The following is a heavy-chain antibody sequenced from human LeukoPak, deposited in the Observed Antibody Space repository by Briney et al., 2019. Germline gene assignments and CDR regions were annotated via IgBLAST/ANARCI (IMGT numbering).Heavy chain of an antibody. J-gene: IGHJ4*02. D-gene: IGHD3-22*01. CDR1: GFTFSIYW. V-gene: IGHV3-7*03. CDR3: AKDPMLPFYYYDSSGYTDY. CDR2: IKQDGSEK. Sequence: EGSLRLSCAASGFTFSIYWMSWVRQAPGKGLEWVANIKQDGSEKYYVDSVKGRFTISRDNAKNSLYLQMNSLRAEDTAVYYCAKDPMLPFYYYDSSGYTDYWGQGTLVTVSS.